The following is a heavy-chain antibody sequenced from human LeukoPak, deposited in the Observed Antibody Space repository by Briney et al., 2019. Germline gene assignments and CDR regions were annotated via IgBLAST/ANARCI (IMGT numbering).Heavy chain of an antibody. Sequence: GGSLRLSCAASGFTFSSDGMHWVRQTPGKGLEWVAVIWTDGSNKYNADSVKGRFTVSRDNSENTLHLQMNSLRAEDTAVYYCARRGGSGYYYGYFDYWGQGTLVTVSS. D-gene: IGHD3-22*01. V-gene: IGHV3-33*08. CDR1: GFTFSSDG. J-gene: IGHJ4*02. CDR3: ARRGGSGYYYGYFDY. CDR2: IWTDGSNK.